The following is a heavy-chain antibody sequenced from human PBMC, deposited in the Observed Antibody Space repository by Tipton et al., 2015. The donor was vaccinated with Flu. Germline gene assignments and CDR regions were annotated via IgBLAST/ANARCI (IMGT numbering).Heavy chain of an antibody. Sequence: TLSLTCAVSGYSISSGYYWGWVRQPPGKVLEWIGTIYHSGSTYYNPSLKSRLTMSVDTSKNQFSLKLSSVTAADTAVYYCARHTGDSVRGVIDYWGQGTLVTVSS. CDR1: GYSISSGYY. D-gene: IGHD3-10*02. CDR2: IYHSGST. V-gene: IGHV4-38-2*01. J-gene: IGHJ4*02. CDR3: ARHTGDSVRGVIDY.